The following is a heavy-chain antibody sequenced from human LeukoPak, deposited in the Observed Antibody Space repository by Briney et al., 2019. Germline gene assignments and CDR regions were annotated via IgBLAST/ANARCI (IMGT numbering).Heavy chain of an antibody. Sequence: GGSLRLSCAASGFTFSSFWMHWVRQAPGKGLVWVSRIESDGNTITYADSVKGRFTISRDNAKNTMYLQMNSLRAEDTAVYYCVRGGVDYWGQGTLVTVSS. CDR1: GFTFSSFW. D-gene: IGHD3-10*01. CDR3: VRGGVDY. V-gene: IGHV3-74*01. CDR2: IESDGNTI. J-gene: IGHJ4*02.